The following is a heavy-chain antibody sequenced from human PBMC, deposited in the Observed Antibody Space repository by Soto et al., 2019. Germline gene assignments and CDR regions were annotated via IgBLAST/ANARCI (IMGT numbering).Heavy chain of an antibody. CDR3: ARDSNIGFDP. V-gene: IGHV3-49*03. D-gene: IGHD5-12*01. CDR1: GFTFGDYA. Sequence: GGSLRLSXTASGFTFGDYAMSWFRQAPGKGLEWVGFIRSKAYGGTTEYAASVKGRFTISRDDSKSIAYLQMNSLKTEDTAVYYCARDSNIGFDPWGQGTLVTVSS. CDR2: IRSKAYGGTT. J-gene: IGHJ5*02.